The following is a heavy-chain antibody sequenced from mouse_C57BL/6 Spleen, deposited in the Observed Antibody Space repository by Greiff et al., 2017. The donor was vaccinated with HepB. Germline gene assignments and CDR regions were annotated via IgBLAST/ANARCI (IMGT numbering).Heavy chain of an antibody. V-gene: IGHV2-2*01. CDR1: GFSLTSYG. J-gene: IGHJ3*01. CDR2: IWSGGST. CDR3: ARNAIYYGYDGFAY. D-gene: IGHD2-2*01. Sequence: VKVVESGPGLVQPSQSLSITCTVSGFSLTSYGVHWVRQSPGKGLEWLGVIWSGGSTDYNAAFISRLSISKDNSKSQVFFKMNSLQADDTAIYYCARNAIYYGYDGFAYWGQGTLVTVSA.